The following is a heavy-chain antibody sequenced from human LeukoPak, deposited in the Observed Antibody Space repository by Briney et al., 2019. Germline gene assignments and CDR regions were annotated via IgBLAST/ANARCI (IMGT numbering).Heavy chain of an antibody. Sequence: GASVKVSCKACGYTFTGYFMHWVRLAPGQGLEWMGWINPNSGGTNYAQKFQGRVTMTRDTSISTAYMELSRLRSDDTAVYYCARAPRGDYATFDYWGQGTLVTVSS. CDR3: ARAPRGDYATFDY. V-gene: IGHV1-2*02. D-gene: IGHD4-17*01. J-gene: IGHJ4*02. CDR2: INPNSGGT. CDR1: GYTFTGYF.